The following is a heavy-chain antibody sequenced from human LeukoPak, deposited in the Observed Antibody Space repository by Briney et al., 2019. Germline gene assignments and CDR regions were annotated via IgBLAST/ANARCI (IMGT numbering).Heavy chain of an antibody. CDR3: AREDEQWLHFDY. CDR1: GFTFSSYS. V-gene: IGHV3-21*01. J-gene: IGHJ4*02. D-gene: IGHD6-19*01. Sequence: PGGSLRLSCAASGFTFSSYSMNWVRQAPGKGLEWVSSISSSSSYIYYADSVKGRFTISRDNAKNSLYLQMNSLRAEDTAVYYCAREDEQWLHFDYWGQGTLVTVSS. CDR2: ISSSSSYI.